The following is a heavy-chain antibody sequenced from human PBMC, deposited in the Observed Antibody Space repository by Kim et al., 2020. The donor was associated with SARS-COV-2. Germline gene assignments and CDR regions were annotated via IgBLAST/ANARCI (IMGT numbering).Heavy chain of an antibody. D-gene: IGHD6-13*01. Sequence: AQILHGRLTVTRDPSTSTVYMELSSLRSDDTAVYYCARDYITAAGKEDFDYWGQGTLVTISS. J-gene: IGHJ4*02. V-gene: IGHV1-46*01. CDR3: ARDYITAAGKEDFDY.